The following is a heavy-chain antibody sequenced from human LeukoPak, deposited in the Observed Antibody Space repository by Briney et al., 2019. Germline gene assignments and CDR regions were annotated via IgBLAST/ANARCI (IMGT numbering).Heavy chain of an antibody. CDR2: ISGNNDNP. V-gene: IGHV1-18*01. J-gene: IGHJ4*02. CDR1: GYTFSNFG. D-gene: IGHD2-2*01. CDR3: ARDGTSTDDY. Sequence: ASVKVSCKASGYTFSNFGISGVRQAPGQGLEWMGGISGNNDNPNYGQKFKHRLTVTTESSTSTAYMQLRNLRHDDTAVYYCARDGTSTDDYWGQGTLVTVSS.